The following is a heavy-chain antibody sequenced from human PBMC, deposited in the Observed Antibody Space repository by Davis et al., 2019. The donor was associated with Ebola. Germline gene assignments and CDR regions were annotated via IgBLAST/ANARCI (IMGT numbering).Heavy chain of an antibody. CDR1: GGTFSSYA. V-gene: IGHV1-69*06. J-gene: IGHJ6*02. CDR2: IIPIFGTA. CDR3: AREKVVTAVYYYYYGMDV. Sequence: AASVKVSCKASGGTFSSYAISWVRQAPGQGLEWMGGIIPIFGTANYAQKFQGRVTITADKSTSTAYMELSSLRSEDTAMYYCAREKVVTAVYYYYYGMDVWGQGTTVTVSS. D-gene: IGHD2-21*02.